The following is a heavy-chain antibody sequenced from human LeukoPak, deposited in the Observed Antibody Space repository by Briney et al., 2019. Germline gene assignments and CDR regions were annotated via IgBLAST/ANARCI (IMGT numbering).Heavy chain of an antibody. CDR2: IYYGGST. V-gene: IGHV4-39*01. J-gene: IGHJ4*02. CDR1: GGSISTSSYY. Sequence: PSETLSLTCTVSGGSISTSSYYWGWIRQPPGKGLERLVRIYYGGSTYYNPAPKIRRTISLDKYKKQFSLKLPSVTAADAAIYYCARDTSGYCSFDYWGQGTLLTVSS. D-gene: IGHD3-22*01. CDR3: ARDTSGYCSFDY.